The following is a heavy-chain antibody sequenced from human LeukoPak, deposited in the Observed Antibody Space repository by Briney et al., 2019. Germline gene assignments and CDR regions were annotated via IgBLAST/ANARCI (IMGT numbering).Heavy chain of an antibody. J-gene: IGHJ4*02. Sequence: GRSLRPSCTASGFTFGDYLMSWFRQAPGKGLEWIGFISGGTTEYAASVKGRFTISRDDSTSIAYLQMNSLTTEDTAVYYCSRGSGWLSVYWGQGTLVTVSS. V-gene: IGHV3-49*03. CDR1: GFTFGDYL. D-gene: IGHD6-19*01. CDR3: SRGSGWLSVY. CDR2: ISGGTT.